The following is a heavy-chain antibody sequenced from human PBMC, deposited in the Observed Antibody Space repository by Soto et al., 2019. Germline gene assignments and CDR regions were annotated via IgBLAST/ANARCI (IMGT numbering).Heavy chain of an antibody. CDR1: GGSISSSSYY. Sequence: SETLSLTYTVSGGSISSSSYYWGWIRQPPGKGLEWIGSIYYSGSTYYNPSLKSRVTISVDTSKNQFSLKLSSVTAADTAVYYCAAIPVVVAATPDYWGQGTLVTVSS. V-gene: IGHV4-39*01. J-gene: IGHJ4*02. CDR3: AAIPVVVAATPDY. CDR2: IYYSGST. D-gene: IGHD2-15*01.